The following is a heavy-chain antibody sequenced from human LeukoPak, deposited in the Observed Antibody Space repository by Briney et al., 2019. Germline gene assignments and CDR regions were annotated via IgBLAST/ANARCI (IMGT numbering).Heavy chain of an antibody. Sequence: GGSLRLSCAASGFTFSSYGMHWVRQAPGKGLEGVAFIRYDGSNKYYADSVKGRFTISRDNSKNTLYLQMNSMRAEDTAVYYCAKHGYYDSSGYYSASVDNWGQGTLVTVSS. J-gene: IGHJ4*02. CDR1: GFTFSSYG. CDR2: IRYDGSNK. V-gene: IGHV3-30*02. CDR3: AKHGYYDSSGYYSASVDN. D-gene: IGHD3-22*01.